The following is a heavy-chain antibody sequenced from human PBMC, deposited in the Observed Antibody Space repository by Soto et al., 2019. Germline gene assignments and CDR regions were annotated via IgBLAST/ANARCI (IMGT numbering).Heavy chain of an antibody. J-gene: IGHJ6*02. D-gene: IGHD2-15*01. Sequence: SETLSLTCTVSGGSISRYYWSWIRQPPGKGLEWIGYMYNTGSTVYNPPFKSRVTISVDTSKNQFSLKLNSVTAADTAMYYCARQGWPSYYYYYGMDVWGQGTTVTVSS. CDR1: GGSISRYY. CDR2: MYNTGST. CDR3: ARQGWPSYYYYYGMDV. V-gene: IGHV4-59*01.